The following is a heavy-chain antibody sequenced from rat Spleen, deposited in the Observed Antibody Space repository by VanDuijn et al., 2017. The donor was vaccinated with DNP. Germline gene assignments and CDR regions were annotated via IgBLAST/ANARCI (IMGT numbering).Heavy chain of an antibody. V-gene: IGHV3-1*01. CDR2: ISYGGST. D-gene: IGHD1-1*01. CDR1: GDSVTSDY. Sequence: VQLQESGPGLVKPSQSLSLTCSVTGDSVTSDYRWNWIRKFPGNKLEWIGHISYGGSTRYNPSLKSRISITRDTSKNQFFLQLNSLTTEDTATYYCARLRLEWEVRAMDAWGQGTSVTVSS. J-gene: IGHJ4*01. CDR3: ARLRLEWEVRAMDA.